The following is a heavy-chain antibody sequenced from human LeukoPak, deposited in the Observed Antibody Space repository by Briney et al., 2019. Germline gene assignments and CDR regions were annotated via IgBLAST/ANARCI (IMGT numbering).Heavy chain of an antibody. CDR1: GGTFSSYA. J-gene: IGHJ4*02. CDR2: IIPIFGTA. Sequence: SVKVSCKASGGTFSSYAISWVRQAPGQGLEWMGGIIPIFGTANYAQKFQGRVTITTDESTSTAYMELSSLRSEDTAVYYCAIAPEYSSSSGLFDYWGQGTLVTVSS. V-gene: IGHV1-69*05. D-gene: IGHD6-6*01. CDR3: AIAPEYSSSSGLFDY.